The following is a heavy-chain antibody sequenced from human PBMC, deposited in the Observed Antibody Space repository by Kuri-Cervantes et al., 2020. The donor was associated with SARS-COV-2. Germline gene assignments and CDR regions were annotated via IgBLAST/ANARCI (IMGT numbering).Heavy chain of an antibody. CDR3: ARSMVGTRTLLDAFDI. D-gene: IGHD2-21*02. CDR2: LDTSGTT. CDR1: GGSISSYY. V-gene: IGHV4-4*07. J-gene: IGHJ3*02. Sequence: SETLSLTCTVSGGSISSYYWSWIRQPAGKGLEWIGHLDTSGTTTYNPSLKSRVTISLDTSKNQFSLKLSSVTAADTAVYYCARSMVGTRTLLDAFDIWGQGTMVTVSS.